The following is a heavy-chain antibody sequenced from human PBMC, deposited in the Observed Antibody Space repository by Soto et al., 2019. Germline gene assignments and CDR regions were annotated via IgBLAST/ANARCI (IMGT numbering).Heavy chain of an antibody. CDR1: GGSISSYY. CDR2: IYYSGST. V-gene: IGHV4-59*01. D-gene: IGHD3-10*01. Sequence: SETLSLTCTVSGGSISSYYWSWIRQPPGKGLEWIGYIYYSGSTNYNPSLKSRVTISVDTSKNQFSLKLSSVTAADTAVYYCARSRYGSGSYYNWYFDLWGRGTLVTVSS. CDR3: ARSRYGSGSYYNWYFDL. J-gene: IGHJ2*01.